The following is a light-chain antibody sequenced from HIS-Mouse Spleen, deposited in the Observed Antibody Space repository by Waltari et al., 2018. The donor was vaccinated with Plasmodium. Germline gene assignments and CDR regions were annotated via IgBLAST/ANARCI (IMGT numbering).Light chain of an antibody. CDR1: QSISSY. V-gene: IGKV1-39*01. CDR2: AAS. CDR3: QQSYSTPPT. Sequence: DIQMTQSPSSLSASAGDRVTITCRASQSISSYLNWYQQKPGKAPKLLIYAASSLQSGVPSRFSGSGSGTDFTLTICSLQPEDFATYYCQQSYSTPPTFGGGTKVEIK. J-gene: IGKJ4*01.